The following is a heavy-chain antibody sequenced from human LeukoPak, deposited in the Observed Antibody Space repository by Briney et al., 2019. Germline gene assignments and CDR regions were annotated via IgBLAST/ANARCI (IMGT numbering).Heavy chain of an antibody. D-gene: IGHD2-15*01. Sequence: GGSLRLSCAASGFSFSASAFHWVRQAPGKGLEWVAFIWLDGNNEYADSVRGRFTISRDNSKNTLYLQINSLRPDDTAVYYCARDGGRWDLDFWGKGTLVTVSS. CDR2: IWLDGNNE. CDR3: ARDGGRWDLDF. CDR1: GFSFSASA. J-gene: IGHJ4*02. V-gene: IGHV3-30*02.